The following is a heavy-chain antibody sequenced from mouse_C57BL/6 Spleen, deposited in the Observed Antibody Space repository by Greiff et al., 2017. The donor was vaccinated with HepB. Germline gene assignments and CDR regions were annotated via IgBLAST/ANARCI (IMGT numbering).Heavy chain of an antibody. CDR2: ISSGSSTI. D-gene: IGHD1-1*01. J-gene: IGHJ3*01. Sequence: EVKVVESGGGLVKPGGSLKLSCAASGFTFSDYGMHWVRQAPEKGLEWVAYISSGSSTIYYADTVKGRFTLSRDNAKNTLFLQMTSLRSEATAMYYCARQYGSSYGFAYWGQGTLVTVSA. CDR1: GFTFSDYG. V-gene: IGHV5-17*01. CDR3: ARQYGSSYGFAY.